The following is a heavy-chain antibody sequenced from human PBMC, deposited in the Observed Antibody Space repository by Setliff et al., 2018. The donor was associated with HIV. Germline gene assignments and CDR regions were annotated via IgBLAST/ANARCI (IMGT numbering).Heavy chain of an antibody. CDR1: GYAIDNGYT. CDR2: VYHTGSA. CDR3: ARTRGYCSGTNCYALRGPDY. Sequence: SETLSLTCAVSGYAIDNGYTWGWIRQSPGKGLERIGNVYHTGSAFYNPSLQSRVTISGDTSKNQFSLKLSSVTAADTAVYYCARTRGYCSGTNCYALRGPDYRGQGTLVTVSS. V-gene: IGHV4-38-2*01. J-gene: IGHJ4*02. D-gene: IGHD2-2*01.